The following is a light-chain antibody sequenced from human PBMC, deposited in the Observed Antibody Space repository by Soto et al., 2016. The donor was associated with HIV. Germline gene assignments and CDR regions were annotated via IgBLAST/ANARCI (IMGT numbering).Light chain of an antibody. V-gene: IGKV2-24*01. Sequence: DIVMTQTPPSSPVTLGQPASISCRSSQSLVHSNGNTYLSWLHQRPGQSPRLLIYEISNRFSGSQTDSVAEGQGQYFTLRINRVEAEDVGVYYCMQGTEFPRTFGQGTKVEIK. J-gene: IGKJ1*01. CDR1: QSLVHSNGNTY. CDR2: EIS. CDR3: MQGTEFPRT.